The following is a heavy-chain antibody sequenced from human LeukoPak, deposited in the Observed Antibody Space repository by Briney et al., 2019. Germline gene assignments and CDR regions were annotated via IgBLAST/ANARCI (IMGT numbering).Heavy chain of an antibody. CDR3: AKGQSGPTPSDHLGAFDI. CDR2: ISGSGGST. V-gene: IGHV3-23*01. D-gene: IGHD5-12*01. Sequence: PGGSLRLSCAASGFTFRNHAMTWFRQAPGKGLDWVSTISGSGGSTYYPDSVRGQFTISRDNSKNTLYLQVSSLRAEDSAIYYCAKGQSGPTPSDHLGAFDIWGQGTVVTVSS. CDR1: GFTFRNHA. J-gene: IGHJ3*02.